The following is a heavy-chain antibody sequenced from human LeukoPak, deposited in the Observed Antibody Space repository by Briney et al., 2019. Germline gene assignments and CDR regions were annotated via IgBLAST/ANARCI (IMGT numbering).Heavy chain of an antibody. V-gene: IGHV4-61*01. J-gene: IGHJ4*02. CDR2: IYYSGIT. CDR3: ARGGGYQLPPAAYFDY. CDR1: GGSVSSGSYY. Sequence: SETLSLTCTVSGGSVSSGSYYWSWIRQPPGKELEWIGYIYYSGITSYNPSLKSRVTISVDTSKNQFSLKLSSVTAADTAVYYCARGGGYQLPPAAYFDYWGQGTLVTVSS. D-gene: IGHD2-2*01.